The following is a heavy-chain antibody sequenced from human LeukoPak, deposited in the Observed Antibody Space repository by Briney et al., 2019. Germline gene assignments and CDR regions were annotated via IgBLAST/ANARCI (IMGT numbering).Heavy chain of an antibody. CDR1: GFTFNNYA. Sequence: GGSLXLSXXXSGFTFNNYAMSWVRQAPGKGLEWVSAISNSGGATYYADSVKGRFTISRDNSKNTLFLHMHSLRVEDTAVYYCAKAPPAATKYYYGMDVWGQGTTVTVSS. CDR2: ISNSGGAT. J-gene: IGHJ6*02. V-gene: IGHV3-23*01. D-gene: IGHD2-2*01. CDR3: AKAPPAATKYYYGMDV.